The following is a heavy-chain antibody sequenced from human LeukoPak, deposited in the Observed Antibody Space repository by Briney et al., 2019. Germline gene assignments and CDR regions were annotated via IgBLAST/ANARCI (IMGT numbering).Heavy chain of an antibody. CDR2: FTTYNGNT. D-gene: IGHD4-17*01. V-gene: IGHV1-18*01. CDR1: GYTFTDFG. J-gene: IGHJ6*03. Sequence: GASVKVSCKTSGYTFTDFGINWVRQAPGQGLEWMGRFTTYNGNTNYAQKFQGRVTMTTDTSTSTAYMELRSLRSDDTAVYYCARNPSYGARKGYYYYYMDVWGKGTTVTISS. CDR3: ARNPSYGARKGYYYYYMDV.